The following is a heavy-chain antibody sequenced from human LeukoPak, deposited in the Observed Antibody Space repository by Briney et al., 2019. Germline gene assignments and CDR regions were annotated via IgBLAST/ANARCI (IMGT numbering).Heavy chain of an antibody. Sequence: PSETLSLTCTVSGGSISSGDYYWSWIRQPPGKGLEWIAYIYYSGSTYYNPSLKSRVTISHDTSKNQFSLKLSSVSAADTAVYYCARAIASSRSRLFDYWGQGTLVTVSS. CDR3: ARAIASSRSRLFDY. J-gene: IGHJ4*02. D-gene: IGHD3-10*01. CDR2: IYYSGST. CDR1: GGSISSGDYY. V-gene: IGHV4-30-4*01.